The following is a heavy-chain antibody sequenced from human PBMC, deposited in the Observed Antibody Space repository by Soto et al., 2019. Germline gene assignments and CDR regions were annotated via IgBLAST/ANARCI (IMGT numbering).Heavy chain of an antibody. CDR3: AKVDSSGYFPFEY. CDR1: GFTFSNYG. Sequence: QVQLVESGGGVVQPGTSLRLSCAASGFTFSNYGMHWVRQAPGKGLEWVAVISYDGSNKYYADSVKGRFTISRDNSKNKLYLQMNSLRAEDTAVYYCAKVDSSGYFPFEYWGQGTLVTVSS. D-gene: IGHD3-22*01. V-gene: IGHV3-30*18. CDR2: ISYDGSNK. J-gene: IGHJ4*02.